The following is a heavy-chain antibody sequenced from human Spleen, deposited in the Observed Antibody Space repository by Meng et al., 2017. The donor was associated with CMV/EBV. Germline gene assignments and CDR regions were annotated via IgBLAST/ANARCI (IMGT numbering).Heavy chain of an antibody. D-gene: IGHD2-15*01. Sequence: GESLKISCAVSGFIFTNYDMSWVRQAPGRGLEWISSITYGGDDTFYADSVKGRFTISRDNSKSLLYLHMNTLTADDTALYYCAKIRGEHCGGGSCYGFDYWGQGTLVTVSS. V-gene: IGHV3-23*01. CDR2: ITYGGDDT. CDR1: GFIFTNYD. J-gene: IGHJ4*02. CDR3: AKIRGEHCGGGSCYGFDY.